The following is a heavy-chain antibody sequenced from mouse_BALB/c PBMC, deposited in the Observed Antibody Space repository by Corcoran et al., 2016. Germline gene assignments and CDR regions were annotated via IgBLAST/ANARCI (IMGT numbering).Heavy chain of an antibody. CDR3: ARDCHYGGYFDY. J-gene: IGHJ2*01. CDR1: GDTFTKYG. Sequence: QIQLVQSGPELKKPGETVKISCRASGDTFTKYGMNWMKQSPGKGLKWMGWISSYTGEPTYADDFKGRFALSLETSASTAFLQINNLKNEDTATYFCARDCHYGGYFDYWGQGTTLTVSS. CDR2: ISSYTGEP. V-gene: IGHV9-3-1*01. D-gene: IGHD1-1*01.